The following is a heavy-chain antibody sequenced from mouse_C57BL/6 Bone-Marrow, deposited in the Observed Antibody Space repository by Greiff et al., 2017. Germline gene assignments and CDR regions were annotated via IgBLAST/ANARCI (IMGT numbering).Heavy chain of an antibody. Sequence: VQLQQPGAELVKPGASVKMSCKASGYTFTSYWITWVKQRPGQGLEWIGDIYPGSGSTNYNEKFKSKATLTVDTSSSTAYKQLSSLTSEDSAVYYCARDDYDGGYFDYWGQGTTLTVSS. CDR1: GYTFTSYW. CDR3: ARDDYDGGYFDY. V-gene: IGHV1-55*01. CDR2: IYPGSGST. D-gene: IGHD2-4*01. J-gene: IGHJ2*01.